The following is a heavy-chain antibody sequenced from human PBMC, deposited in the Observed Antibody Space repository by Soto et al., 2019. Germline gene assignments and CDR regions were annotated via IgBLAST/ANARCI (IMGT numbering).Heavy chain of an antibody. V-gene: IGHV3-30*18. J-gene: IGHJ6*02. CDR3: AKGYSGYDSSNYYYGMDV. D-gene: IGHD5-12*01. CDR2: ISYDGSNK. CDR1: GFTFSSYG. Sequence: LRLSCAASGFTFSSYGMHWVRQAPGKGLEWVAVISYDGSNKYYADSVKGRFTISRDNSKNTLYLQMNSLRAEDTAVYYCAKGYSGYDSSNYYYGMDVWGQGTTVTVSS.